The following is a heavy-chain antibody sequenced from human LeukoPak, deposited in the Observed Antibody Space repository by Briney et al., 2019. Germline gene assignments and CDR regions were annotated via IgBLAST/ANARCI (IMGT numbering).Heavy chain of an antibody. D-gene: IGHD6-19*01. J-gene: IGHJ3*02. V-gene: IGHV1-46*01. Sequence: GASVKVSCKASGYTFTSYYMHWVRQAPGQGLEWMGIINPSGGSTSYAQKFQGRVTMTRDMSTSTVYMELSSLRSEDTAVYYCARDQGGIAVAGTRGSHAFDIWGQGTMVTVSS. CDR1: GYTFTSYY. CDR3: ARDQGGIAVAGTRGSHAFDI. CDR2: INPSGGST.